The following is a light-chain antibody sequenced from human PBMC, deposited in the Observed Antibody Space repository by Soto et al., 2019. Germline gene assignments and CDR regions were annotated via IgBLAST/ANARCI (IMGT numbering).Light chain of an antibody. CDR1: QTISGW. CDR2: DAS. Sequence: DIQMTQSPSTLSASVGDTVTITCRASQTISGWLAWYQQRPGKAPNLLIFDASTLQTGVPSRFSGGGFGTEFTLTITGLQPDDFATYYCQQHNDYTAVTFGQGTKLEIK. V-gene: IGKV1-5*01. J-gene: IGKJ2*01. CDR3: QQHNDYTAVT.